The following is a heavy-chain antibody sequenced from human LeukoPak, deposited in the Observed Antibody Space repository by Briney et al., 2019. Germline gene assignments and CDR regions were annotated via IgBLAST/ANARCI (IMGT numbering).Heavy chain of an antibody. Sequence: PGGSLRLSCAASGFSFNNFAVHWIRLAPGKGLEWVSSISGSGGNTYYADSVNGRVTISRYNSMETLYLDINGLRVEDTATYFCAKSGNGAYHYHYYQLEPGGEGTTVTVSS. CDR2: ISGSGGNT. CDR3: AKSGNGAYHYHYYQLEP. J-gene: IGHJ6*03. CDR1: GFSFNNFA. V-gene: IGHV3-23*01. D-gene: IGHD3-3*01.